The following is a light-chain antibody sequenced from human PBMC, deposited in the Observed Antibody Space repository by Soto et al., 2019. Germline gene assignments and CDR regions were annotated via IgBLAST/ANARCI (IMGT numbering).Light chain of an antibody. CDR1: QDIAGY. Sequence: IQITQSPSTLSASVGDRVTITCLASQDIAGYLAWYQHKPGRTPELLIHGASRLQSGVPARFSGSGSGTDFTLSINSLQPEDFATYYCQQAYSFPITFGQGTRLEI. CDR2: GAS. V-gene: IGKV1-12*01. CDR3: QQAYSFPIT. J-gene: IGKJ5*01.